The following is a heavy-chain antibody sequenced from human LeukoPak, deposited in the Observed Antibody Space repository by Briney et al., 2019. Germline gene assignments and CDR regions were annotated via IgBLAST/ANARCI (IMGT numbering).Heavy chain of an antibody. Sequence: SQTLSLTCTVSGGSISSGAYYWSWIRQHPGKGLEWIGYIYYSGSTYYNPSLKSRGTMSVDTSQNQFSLRLSFVTAADTAVYYCARLLARGALYYFDNWGQGTLVTVSS. CDR2: IYYSGST. D-gene: IGHD3-10*01. J-gene: IGHJ4*02. CDR3: ARLLARGALYYFDN. CDR1: GGSISSGAYY. V-gene: IGHV4-31*03.